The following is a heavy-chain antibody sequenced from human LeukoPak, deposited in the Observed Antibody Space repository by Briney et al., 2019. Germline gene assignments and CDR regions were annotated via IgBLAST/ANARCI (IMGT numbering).Heavy chain of an antibody. CDR2: ISSSSSTI. CDR3: AREVLDY. J-gene: IGHJ4*02. CDR1: GFNFGIYS. Sequence: PGGSLRLSCAASGFNFGIYSMNWVRQAPGKGLEWVSYISSSSSTISYADSVKGRFTISRDNAKNSLYLQMNSLRDEDTAVYYCAREVLDYWGQGTLVTVSS. V-gene: IGHV3-48*02.